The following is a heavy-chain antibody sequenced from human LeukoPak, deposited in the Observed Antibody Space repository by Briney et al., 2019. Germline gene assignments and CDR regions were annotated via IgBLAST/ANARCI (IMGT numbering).Heavy chain of an antibody. D-gene: IGHD3-16*01. V-gene: IGHV4-61*02. CDR3: ARSWGGPWFDP. J-gene: IGHJ5*02. Sequence: PSETLSLTCTVSGGSISSGSYYWSWIRQPAGKGLEWIGRLYSSGNTNYNPSLKSRVSISGDTSKNQFSLRLSNVTAADTAIYYCARSWGGPWFDPWGQGTLVTVSS. CDR1: GGSISSGSYY. CDR2: LYSSGNT.